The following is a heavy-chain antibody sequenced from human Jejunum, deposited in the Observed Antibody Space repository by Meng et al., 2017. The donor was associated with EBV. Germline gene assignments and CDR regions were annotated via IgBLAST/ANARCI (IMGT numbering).Heavy chain of an antibody. CDR2: INTRTGNP. D-gene: IGHD2/OR15-2a*01. CDR1: GYTFSRYA. J-gene: IGHJ4*02. Sequence: QLLFVPTGSELKTPGASVKVSCKASGYTFSRYARHWVRLHPGQALEWMGGINTRTGNPAYDQGLTGQFVFTLASSVSTAYLQIKSLMDEDTAVYYCASDISTSTFGYWGQGTLVTVSS. CDR3: ASDISTSTFGY. V-gene: IGHV7-4-1*02.